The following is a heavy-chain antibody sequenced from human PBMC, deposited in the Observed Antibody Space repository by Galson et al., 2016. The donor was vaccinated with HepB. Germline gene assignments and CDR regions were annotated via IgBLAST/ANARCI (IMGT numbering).Heavy chain of an antibody. Sequence: SLRLSCAASGFTFKYHAMSWVRQAPGRGLEWVAVISGAGAAHYADPVKGRFPISRDNSKNTVYLQMDSLRAEDRAEYYCARVSGPWVGVPAAKVYFDFWGQGTLVIVSS. CDR1: GFTFKYHA. D-gene: IGHD2-2*01. J-gene: IGHJ4*02. V-gene: IGHV3-23*01. CDR2: ISGAGAA. CDR3: ARVSGPWVGVPAAKVYFDF.